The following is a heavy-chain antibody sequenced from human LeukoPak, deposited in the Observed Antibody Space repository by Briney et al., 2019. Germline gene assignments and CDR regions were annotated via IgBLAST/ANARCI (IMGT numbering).Heavy chain of an antibody. J-gene: IGHJ1*01. D-gene: IGHD6-13*01. V-gene: IGHV3-21*01. CDR2: ISSSSSYI. Sequence: GGSLRLSCVASGFTFSSYTMIWVRQAPGKGLEWVSSISSSSSYIYYADSMKGRFTISRDNAKNSLYLQMNSLRAEDTAVYYCARDLGGSSWYPETKYFQHWGQGTLVTVPS. CDR1: GFTFSSYT. CDR3: ARDLGGSSWYPETKYFQH.